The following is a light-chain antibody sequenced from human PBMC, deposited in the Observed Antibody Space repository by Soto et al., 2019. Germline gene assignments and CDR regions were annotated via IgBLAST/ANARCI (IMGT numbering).Light chain of an antibody. Sequence: DIQMTQSPSSLSASVGDRVTITCRANQDISYYLAWYQQKQGKVPKLLIYAASTLQSGVPSRFSGSGSGTDSTLTISSLQPEDIATYYCQNYNSAPRPSGQGTKVE. J-gene: IGKJ1*01. V-gene: IGKV1-27*01. CDR3: QNYNSAPRP. CDR2: AAS. CDR1: QDISYY.